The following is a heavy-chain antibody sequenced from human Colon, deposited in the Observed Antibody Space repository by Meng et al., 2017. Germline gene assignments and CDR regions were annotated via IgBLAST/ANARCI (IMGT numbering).Heavy chain of an antibody. V-gene: IGHV4-4*02. CDR1: GASVSWDNW. Sequence: VQVLEPGPVLVTPSRTLSLTRGVCGASVSWDNWWSVVRQTSGKGLEWVGEIFHSATSNYNPSLTSRVTISVDNSKNQFSLRLSSVTAAYTAVYYCARRKSNNWFDPWGQGILVTVSS. CDR2: IFHSATS. CDR3: ARRKSNNWFDP. D-gene: IGHD6-6*01. J-gene: IGHJ5*02.